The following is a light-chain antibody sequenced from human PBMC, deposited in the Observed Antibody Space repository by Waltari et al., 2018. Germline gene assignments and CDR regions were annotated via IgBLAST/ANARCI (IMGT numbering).Light chain of an antibody. Sequence: SSELTQDPAVSVALGQTVRITCQGDSLRTYSATWYQQKPGQAPVVVIYGKNDRPSGIPDRFSGTSSGNTASLTLTGAQAEDEADYYCNSRDSIGGIPISVFGSGTKVTVL. CDR1: SLRTYS. V-gene: IGLV3-19*01. CDR2: GKN. CDR3: NSRDSIGGIPISV. J-gene: IGLJ1*01.